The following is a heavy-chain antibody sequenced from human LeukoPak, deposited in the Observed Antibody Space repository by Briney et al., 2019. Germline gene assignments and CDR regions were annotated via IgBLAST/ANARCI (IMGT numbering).Heavy chain of an antibody. D-gene: IGHD3-3*01. CDR3: TTGNYDFWSGYYGDY. CDR1: GFTFSNAW. J-gene: IGHJ4*02. Sequence: GGSLRLSCAASGFTFSNAWMSWVRQAPGKGLEWVGRIKSKTDGGTTDYAAPVKDRFTISRDHSKNTLYLQMNSLKTEDTAVYYCTTGNYDFWSGYYGDYWGQGTLVTVSS. CDR2: IKSKTDGGTT. V-gene: IGHV3-15*01.